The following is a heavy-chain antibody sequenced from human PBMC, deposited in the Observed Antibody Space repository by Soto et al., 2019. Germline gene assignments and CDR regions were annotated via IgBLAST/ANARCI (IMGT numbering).Heavy chain of an antibody. J-gene: IGHJ6*02. CDR3: ARDKPKSRLNCGMEV. Sequence: ASVKVSCKASGYTFTSYGISWLRQAPGQGLEWMGWISAYNGNTNYAQKLQGRVTMTTDTSTSTAYLELRSVRSEDTAVYYCARDKPKSRLNCGMEVWGQGTTVTVSS. CDR1: GYTFTSYG. V-gene: IGHV1-18*04. CDR2: ISAYNGNT.